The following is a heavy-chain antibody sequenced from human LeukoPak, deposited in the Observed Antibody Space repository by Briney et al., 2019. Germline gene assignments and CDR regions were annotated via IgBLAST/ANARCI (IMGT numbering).Heavy chain of an antibody. CDR3: ARDAPLLYYDILTGYTTEFDY. CDR2: ISSSSSYI. Sequence: GGSLRLSCAVSGFTFSSYSMNWVRQAPGKGLEWVSSISSSSSYIYYADSVKGRFTISRDNAKNSLYLQMNSLRAEDTAVYYCARDAPLLYYDILTGYTTEFDYWGQGTLVTVSS. J-gene: IGHJ4*02. D-gene: IGHD3-9*01. CDR1: GFTFSSYS. V-gene: IGHV3-21*01.